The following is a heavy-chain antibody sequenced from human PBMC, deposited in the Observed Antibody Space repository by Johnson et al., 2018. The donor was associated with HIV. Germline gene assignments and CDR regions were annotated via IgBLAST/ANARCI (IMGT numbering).Heavy chain of an antibody. Sequence: QAQLVESGGGVVQPGRSLRLSCAASGFTFSSYAMHWVRQAPGKGLEWVAVISYDGSNKYYADSVKGRFTISRDNSKNTLYLQMNSLRAEDTAVYYCAREGAVAGLGDAFDIWGQGTMVTVSS. V-gene: IGHV3-30-3*01. J-gene: IGHJ3*02. CDR2: ISYDGSNK. D-gene: IGHD6-19*01. CDR1: GFTFSSYA. CDR3: AREGAVAGLGDAFDI.